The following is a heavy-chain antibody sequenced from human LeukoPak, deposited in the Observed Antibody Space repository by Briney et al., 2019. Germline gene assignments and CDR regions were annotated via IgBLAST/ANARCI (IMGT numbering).Heavy chain of an antibody. D-gene: IGHD6-19*01. V-gene: IGHV4-39*07. CDR1: GGSISSSSYY. Sequence: SETLSLTCTVSGGSISSSSYYWGWIRQPPGKGLEWIGSIYYSGSTYYNPSLKSRVTISVDTSKNQFSPKLSSVTAADTAVYYCAREQWLVRYYYYYMDVWGKGTTVTVSS. CDR2: IYYSGST. CDR3: AREQWLVRYYYYYMDV. J-gene: IGHJ6*03.